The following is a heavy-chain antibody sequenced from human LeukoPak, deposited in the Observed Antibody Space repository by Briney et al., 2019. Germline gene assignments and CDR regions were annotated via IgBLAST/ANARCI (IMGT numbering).Heavy chain of an antibody. J-gene: IGHJ4*02. V-gene: IGHV3-7*01. CDR2: IKEDGSEK. CDR3: ARAPVGYDSSGYRHFDY. CDR1: GFSFSSHW. D-gene: IGHD3-22*01. Sequence: GGSLRLSCGASGFSFSSHWMSWVRQAPGKGLEWVANIKEDGSEKNYVDSVKGRFTVSRYNAKNSLYLQMNSLRVGDTAVYYCARAPVGYDSSGYRHFDYWGQGTLVTVSS.